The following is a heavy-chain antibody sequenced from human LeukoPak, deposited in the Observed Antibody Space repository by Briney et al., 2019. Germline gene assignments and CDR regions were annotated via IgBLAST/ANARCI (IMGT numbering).Heavy chain of an antibody. D-gene: IGHD1-26*01. Sequence: GGSLRLSCAASGFTFSSYWMDWVRQAPGKGRVWVSRINSDGSSTSYADSVKGRFTISRDNAKNTLYLQMNSLRAKDTAVYYCASRLRVGATPAFDIWGQGTMVTVSS. CDR2: INSDGSST. V-gene: IGHV3-74*01. CDR3: ASRLRVGATPAFDI. CDR1: GFTFSSYW. J-gene: IGHJ3*02.